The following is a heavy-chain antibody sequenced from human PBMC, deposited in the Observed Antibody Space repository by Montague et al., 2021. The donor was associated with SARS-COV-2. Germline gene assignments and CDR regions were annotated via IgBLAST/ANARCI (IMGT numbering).Heavy chain of an antibody. D-gene: IGHD6-13*01. Sequence: SLSISCAASGFTFSSYAMRWVRQAPGKGLEWVAVISYDGSNKYYVDSVKGRFTISRDNPKNTLYLQMNSLRAEDTAVYYCARPRGGYSSYFDYWGQGTLVTVSS. J-gene: IGHJ4*02. CDR3: ARPRGGYSSYFDY. V-gene: IGHV3-30*04. CDR1: GFTFSSYA. CDR2: ISYDGSNK.